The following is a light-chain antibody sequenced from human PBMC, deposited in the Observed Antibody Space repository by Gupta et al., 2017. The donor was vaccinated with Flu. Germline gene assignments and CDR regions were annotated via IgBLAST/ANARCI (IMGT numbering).Light chain of an antibody. J-gene: IGKJ4*01. CDR3: QQRGDWPPT. CDR1: QNVYST. CDR2: EAS. V-gene: IGKV3-11*01. Sequence: ETVLTQSPVTLSLSPGERATLSCRASQNVYSTLAWYRQKPGQSPSLLVSEASRRAAGVSARFSGHGSGTDFTLTIDGLEVEDFAIYFCQQRGDWPPTFGGGTRVDIK.